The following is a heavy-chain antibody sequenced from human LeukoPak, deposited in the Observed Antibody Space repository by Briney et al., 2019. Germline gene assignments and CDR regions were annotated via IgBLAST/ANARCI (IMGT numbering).Heavy chain of an antibody. V-gene: IGHV1-2*02. CDR3: ARDSRSLYCSGGSCYSTPYYYYYGMDV. D-gene: IGHD2-15*01. CDR2: INPNSGGT. CDR1: GYTFTGYY. Sequence: ASVKVSCKASGYTFTGYYMHWVRQAPGQGLEWMGWINPNSGGTNYAQKFQGRVTMTRDTSISTVYMELSRLRSDDTAVYYCARDSRSLYCSGGSCYSTPYYYYYGMDVWGQGTTVTVSS. J-gene: IGHJ6*02.